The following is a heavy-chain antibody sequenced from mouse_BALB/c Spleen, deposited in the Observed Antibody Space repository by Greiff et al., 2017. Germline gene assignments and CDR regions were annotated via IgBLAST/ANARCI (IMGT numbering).Heavy chain of an antibody. CDR2: ISDGGSYT. D-gene: IGHD1-1*01. CDR1: GFTFSDYY. Sequence: EVQLVESGGGLVKPGGSLKLSCAASGFTFSDYYMYWVRQTPEKRLEWVATISDGGSYTYYPDSVKGRITISRDNAKNNLYLQMSSLKSEDTAMYYCERDYDGFDYWGQGTTLTVSS. CDR3: ERDYDGFDY. V-gene: IGHV5-4*02. J-gene: IGHJ2*01.